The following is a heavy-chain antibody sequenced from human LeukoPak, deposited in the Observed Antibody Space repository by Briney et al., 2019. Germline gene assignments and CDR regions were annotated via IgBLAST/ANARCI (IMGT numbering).Heavy chain of an antibody. Sequence: PSETLSLTCTVSGGSISNSDYYWGWIRQPPGKGLEWIGTIYYSGSAYYNSSLKSRLTISVDTSKNQFSLKLSSVTATDTALYYCARHTMYIFGWYRGPYYFDYWGQGTLVTVSS. J-gene: IGHJ4*02. V-gene: IGHV4-39*01. CDR2: IYYSGSA. CDR1: GGSISNSDYY. CDR3: ARHTMYIFGWYRGPYYFDY. D-gene: IGHD6-19*01.